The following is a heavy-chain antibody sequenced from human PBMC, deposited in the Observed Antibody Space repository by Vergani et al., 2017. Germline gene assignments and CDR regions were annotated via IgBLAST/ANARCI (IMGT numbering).Heavy chain of an antibody. CDR2: INPSGGHT. CDR1: GYTFSNYY. CDR3: ARDGQLRGYSYGGYWFDP. D-gene: IGHD5-18*01. J-gene: IGHJ5*02. Sequence: QVQVVQSGAEVKKSGASVKVSCKTSGYTFSNYYMHWVRQAPGQGLEWMGIINPSGGHTNYAQKFQGRVTMTRDTSTSTVYMELSSLRSEDTAIYYCARDGQLRGYSYGGYWFDPWGQGTLVTVSS. V-gene: IGHV1-46*03.